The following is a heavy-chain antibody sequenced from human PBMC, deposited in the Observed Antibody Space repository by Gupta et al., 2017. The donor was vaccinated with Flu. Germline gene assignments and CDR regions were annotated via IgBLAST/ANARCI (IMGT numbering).Heavy chain of an antibody. CDR3: ARHLSIAAAGISWFDP. CDR2: IYYSGST. V-gene: IGHV4-59*08. D-gene: IGHD6-13*01. J-gene: IGHJ5*02. Sequence: QVQLQESGPGLVKPSETLSLTCTVSGGSISGYYWSWIRQPPGKGLEWIGNIYYSGSTNYNPSLKSRVTISVDTSKNQLSLKLSSVTAADTAVYYCARHLSIAAAGISWFDPWGQGTLVTVPS. CDR1: GGSISGYY.